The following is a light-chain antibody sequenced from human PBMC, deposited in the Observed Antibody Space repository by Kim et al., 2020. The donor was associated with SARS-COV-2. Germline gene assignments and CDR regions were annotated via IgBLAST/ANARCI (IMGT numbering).Light chain of an antibody. Sequence: QSALTQPASVSGSRGQSITISCTGTSSDVGSYYLVSWYQQHPGKAPKLIIYEVSKRPSGVSNRFSGSNSGNTASLTICGLQAEDEADYYCCSYADSSIYVFGTGTQVTVL. J-gene: IGLJ1*01. CDR1: SSDVGSYYL. CDR3: CSYADSSIYV. V-gene: IGLV2-23*02. CDR2: EVS.